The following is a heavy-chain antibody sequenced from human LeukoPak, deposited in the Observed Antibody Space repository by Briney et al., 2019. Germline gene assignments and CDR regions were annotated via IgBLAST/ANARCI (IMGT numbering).Heavy chain of an antibody. CDR1: GGSISSGDYY. CDR2: IYYSGST. D-gene: IGHD3-10*01. CDR3: ARDAPFGELSPAFDI. Sequence: PSQTLSLTCTVSGGSISSGDYYWSWIRQPPGKGLEWIGYIYYSGSTYYNPSLKSRVTISVDTSKNQFSLKLSSVTAADTAVYYCARDAPFGELSPAFDIWGQGTMVTVSS. V-gene: IGHV4-30-4*01. J-gene: IGHJ3*02.